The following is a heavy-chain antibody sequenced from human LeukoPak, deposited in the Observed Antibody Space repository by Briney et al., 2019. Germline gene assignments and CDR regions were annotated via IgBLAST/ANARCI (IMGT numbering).Heavy chain of an antibody. CDR3: ARGMTTVTSFRTADAFDI. J-gene: IGHJ3*02. CDR1: GGSISSGDYY. D-gene: IGHD4-17*01. CDR2: IYYSGST. Sequence: SETLSLTCTVSGGSISSGDYYWSWIRQPPGKGLEWIGYIYYSGSTYYNPSLKSRVTISVDTSKNQFSLKLSSVTAADTAVYYCARGMTTVTSFRTADAFDIWGQGTMVTVSS. V-gene: IGHV4-30-4*01.